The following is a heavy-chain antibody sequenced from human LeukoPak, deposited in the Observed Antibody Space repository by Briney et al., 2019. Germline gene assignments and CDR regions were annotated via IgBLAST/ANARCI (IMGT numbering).Heavy chain of an antibody. V-gene: IGHV3-21*01. Sequence: GGSLRLSCAASGFTFSSYSMNWVRQAPGKGLEWVSSISSSSSYIYYADSVKGRFTISRDNAKNSLYLQMNSLRAEDTAVYYCARRLGQQPNWFDPWGQGTLVTVFS. D-gene: IGHD6-13*01. CDR2: ISSSSSYI. J-gene: IGHJ5*02. CDR3: ARRLGQQPNWFDP. CDR1: GFTFSSYS.